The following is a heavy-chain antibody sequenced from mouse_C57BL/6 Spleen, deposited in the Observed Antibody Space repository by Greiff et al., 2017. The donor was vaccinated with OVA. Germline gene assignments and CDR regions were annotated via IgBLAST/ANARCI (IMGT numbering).Heavy chain of an antibody. CDR3: ARAEPYYYAMDY. V-gene: IGHV3-6*01. J-gene: IGHJ4*01. CDR2: ISYDGSN. Sequence: EVQRVESGPGLVKPSQSLSLTCSVTGYSITSGYYWNWIRQFPGNKLEWMGYISYDGSNNYNPSLKNRISITRDTSKNQFFLKLNSVTTEDTATYYCARAEPYYYAMDYWGQGTSVTVSS. CDR1: GYSITSGYY.